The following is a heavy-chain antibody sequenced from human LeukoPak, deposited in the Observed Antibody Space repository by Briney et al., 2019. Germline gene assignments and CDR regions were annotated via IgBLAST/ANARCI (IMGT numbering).Heavy chain of an antibody. CDR1: GYTFTNYD. CDR2: MNPNSGNT. V-gene: IGHV1-8*01. D-gene: IGHD2-8*01. J-gene: IGHJ3*02. Sequence: GASVKVSCKASGYTFTNYDINWVRQATGQGLEWMGWMNPNSGNTGYAQKFQGRVTMTEDTSTDTAYMELSSLRSEDTAVYYCATGARPTSYYWDAFDIWGQGTMVTVSS. CDR3: ATGARPTSYYWDAFDI.